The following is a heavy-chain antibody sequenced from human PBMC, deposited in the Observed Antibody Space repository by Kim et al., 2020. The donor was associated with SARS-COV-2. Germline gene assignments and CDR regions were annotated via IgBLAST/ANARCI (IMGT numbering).Heavy chain of an antibody. CDR3: ARDHREWLQYTANWYFDL. Sequence: SETLSLTCTVSGGSISSYYWSWIRQAPGKGLEWIGYIYYSGSTNYKPSVKSRVTISVDTSKNQFSLKLSSVTAADTAVYYCARDHREWLQYTANWYFDLWGRGTLVTVSS. D-gene: IGHD3-3*01. CDR1: GGSISSYY. CDR2: IYYSGST. J-gene: IGHJ2*01. V-gene: IGHV4-59*01.